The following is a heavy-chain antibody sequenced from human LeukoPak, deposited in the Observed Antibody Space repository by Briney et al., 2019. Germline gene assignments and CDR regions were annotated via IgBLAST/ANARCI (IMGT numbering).Heavy chain of an antibody. V-gene: IGHV3-7*01. CDR2: IKPDGSAQ. D-gene: IGHD3-22*01. Sequence: GGSLRLSCAASGFTFRNVWMNWVRQAPGKGLEWVATIKPDGSAQYFVDSVKGRFTISRDNAKNSLFLQINSLRAEDTAVYYCANGGTYSSGPWGQGTLVTVSS. CDR1: GFTFRNVW. CDR3: ANGGTYSSGP. J-gene: IGHJ5*02.